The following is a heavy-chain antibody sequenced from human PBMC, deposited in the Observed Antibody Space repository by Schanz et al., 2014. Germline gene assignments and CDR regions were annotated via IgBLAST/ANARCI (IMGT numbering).Heavy chain of an antibody. J-gene: IGHJ6*02. D-gene: IGHD2-2*01. Sequence: QVQLQESGPGLVKPSETLSLTCSVSGGSISSYYWSWIRQPAGKGLEWIGRFYSSGSTNYNPSLQSRVPMSKDTPKNQFTLTRGSVTAADTAVYYCAREKVDIVVIPGARRNYYYSGMDVWGQGTTVTVSS. CDR2: FYSSGST. CDR3: AREKVDIVVIPGARRNYYYSGMDV. CDR1: GGSISSYY. V-gene: IGHV4-4*07.